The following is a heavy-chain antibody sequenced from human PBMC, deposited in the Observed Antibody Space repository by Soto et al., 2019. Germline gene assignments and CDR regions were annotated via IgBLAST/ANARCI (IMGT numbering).Heavy chain of an antibody. D-gene: IGHD4-17*01. J-gene: IGHJ5*02. Sequence: QVQLQESGPGLVKPSQTLSLTCTVSGGSISSGGYYWSWIRQHPGKGLEWIGYIYYSGSTYYNPSLKSRVTISVDTAKNQFSLKLSSVTAADTAVYYCARGRARVTTVTTCCFDPWGQGTLVTVSS. CDR1: GGSISSGGYY. V-gene: IGHV4-31*03. CDR2: IYYSGST. CDR3: ARGRARVTTVTTCCFDP.